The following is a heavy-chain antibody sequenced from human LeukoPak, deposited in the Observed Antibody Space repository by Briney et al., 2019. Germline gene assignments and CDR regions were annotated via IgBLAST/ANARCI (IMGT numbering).Heavy chain of an antibody. CDR1: GGSISSYY. CDR3: ARRYEEGPFDAFDI. CDR2: ICYSGST. V-gene: IGHV4-59*08. D-gene: IGHD1-1*01. Sequence: SETLSLTCTVSGGSISSYYWSWIRQPPGKGLEWIGYICYSGSTNYNPSLKSRVTISVDTSKNQFSLKLSSVTAADTAVYYCARRYEEGPFDAFDIWGQGTMVTVSS. J-gene: IGHJ3*02.